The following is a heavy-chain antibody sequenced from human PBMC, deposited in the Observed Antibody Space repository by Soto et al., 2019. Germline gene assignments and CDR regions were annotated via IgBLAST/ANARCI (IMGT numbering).Heavy chain of an antibody. CDR2: IYYSGST. V-gene: IGHV4-59*01. Sequence: QVQLQESGPGLVKPSETLSLTCTVSGGSISSYYWSWIRQPPGKGLEWIGYIYYSGSTNYNPSLKSRVTISVDTSKNQFSLKLSCVTAADTAVYYCARDRTTVTTTDAFDIWGQGTMVTVSS. D-gene: IGHD4-17*01. CDR1: GGSISSYY. CDR3: ARDRTTVTTTDAFDI. J-gene: IGHJ3*02.